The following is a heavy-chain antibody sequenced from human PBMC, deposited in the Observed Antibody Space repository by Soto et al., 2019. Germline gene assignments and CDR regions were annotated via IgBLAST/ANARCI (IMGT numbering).Heavy chain of an antibody. D-gene: IGHD2-15*01. Sequence: EVQLLESGGGLVQPGGSLRISCAAFGFSSSSYAMSWVRRAPGKGLEWVSTVSGSGAATNYADSVKGRFTISRDNSKNTVDLQMSSLRGDDTAVYYCAKLVVPLAGSGYYFDYWGQGTLVTVSS. J-gene: IGHJ4*02. CDR1: GFSSSSYA. CDR2: VSGSGAAT. V-gene: IGHV3-23*01. CDR3: AKLVVPLAGSGYYFDY.